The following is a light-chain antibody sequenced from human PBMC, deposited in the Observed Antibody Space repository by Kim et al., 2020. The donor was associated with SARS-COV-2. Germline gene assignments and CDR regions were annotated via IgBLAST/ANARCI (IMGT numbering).Light chain of an antibody. Sequence: SYELTQPSSVSVSPGQTATITCSGDKLGEKYVCWYQQKPGQSPMLVIHQDSKRPSGIPERFSASNSGNTATLTISGTQLMDEADYYCQAWDSHTLYVFGPGTKVTVL. CDR3: QAWDSHTLYV. CDR2: QDS. CDR1: KLGEKY. J-gene: IGLJ1*01. V-gene: IGLV3-1*01.